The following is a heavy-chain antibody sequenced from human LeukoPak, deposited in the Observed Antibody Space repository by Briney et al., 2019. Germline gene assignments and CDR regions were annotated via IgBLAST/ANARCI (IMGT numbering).Heavy chain of an antibody. V-gene: IGHV1-69*13. D-gene: IGHD6-13*01. CDR3: AKDLESSSSWYFGNY. CDR2: IIPIFGTA. CDR1: GGTFSSYA. Sequence: ASVKVSCKASGGTFSSYAISWVRQAPGQGLEWMGGIIPIFGTANYAQKFQGRVTITADESTSTAYMELSSLRAEDTAVYYCAKDLESSSSWYFGNYWGQGTLVTVSS. J-gene: IGHJ4*02.